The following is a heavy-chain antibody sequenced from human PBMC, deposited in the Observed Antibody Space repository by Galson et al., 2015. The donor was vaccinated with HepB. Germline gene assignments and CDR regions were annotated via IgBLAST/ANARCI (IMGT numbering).Heavy chain of an antibody. Sequence: SLRLSCAASGFTFSGSAMHWVRQASGKGLEWVGRIRSKANSYATAYAASVKGRFTISRDDSKNTAYLQMNSLKTEDTAVYYCTRPAAGPIHDYWGQGTLVTVSS. V-gene: IGHV3-73*01. D-gene: IGHD6-13*01. J-gene: IGHJ4*02. CDR2: IRSKANSYAT. CDR1: GFTFSGSA. CDR3: TRPAAGPIHDY.